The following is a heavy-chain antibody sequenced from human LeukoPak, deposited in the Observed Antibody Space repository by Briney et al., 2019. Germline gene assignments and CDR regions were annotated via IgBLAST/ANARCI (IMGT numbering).Heavy chain of an antibody. J-gene: IGHJ4*02. Sequence: SETLSLTCTVSGGSISSGGYYWSWIRQHPGKGLDWIGYIDYRGSTYYNPSLKSRVTISVGTSKTQFSLRLSSVTAADTAVYYCARDRGSEWLSNLDYWGQGTLVTVSS. D-gene: IGHD3-3*01. CDR2: IDYRGST. CDR1: GGSISSGGYY. V-gene: IGHV4-31*03. CDR3: ARDRGSEWLSNLDY.